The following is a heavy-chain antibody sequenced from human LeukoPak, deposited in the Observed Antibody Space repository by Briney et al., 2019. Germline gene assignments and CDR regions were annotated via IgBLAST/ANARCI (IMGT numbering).Heavy chain of an antibody. CDR1: GGTFSSYA. CDR2: IIPIFGTA. D-gene: IGHD2-21*02. J-gene: IGHJ4*02. V-gene: IGHV1-69*05. CDR3: ASTFADYCGGDCYPYYFDY. Sequence: SVKVSCKASGGTFSSYAISWVRQAPGQGLEWMGGIIPIFGTANYAQKFQGRVTTTTDESTSTAYMELSSLRSEDTAVYYCASTFADYCGGDCYPYYFDYWGQGTLVTVSS.